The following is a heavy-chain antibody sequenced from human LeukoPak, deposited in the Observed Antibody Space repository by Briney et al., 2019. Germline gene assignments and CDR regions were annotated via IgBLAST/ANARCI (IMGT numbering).Heavy chain of an antibody. J-gene: IGHJ3*02. CDR3: AHRGSHYYDSSGYQFHKHAFDI. V-gene: IGHV2-5*02. CDR2: IYWDDDK. Sequence: SGPTLVKPTQTLTLTCSFSGFSLSTSGVGVGWIRQPPGKAREWLALIYWDDDKRYSPSLKSRLTITKDTSKNQVVLTMTNMDPVDTATYYCAHRGSHYYDSSGYQFHKHAFDIWGQGTMVTVSS. CDR1: GFSLSTSGVG. D-gene: IGHD3-22*01.